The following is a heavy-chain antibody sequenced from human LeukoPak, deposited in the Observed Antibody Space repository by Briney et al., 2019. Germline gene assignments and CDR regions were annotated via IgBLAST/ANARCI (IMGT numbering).Heavy chain of an antibody. D-gene: IGHD4/OR15-4a*01. CDR1: GNTFHVYW. CDR2: ISPNSGDT. V-gene: IGHV1-2*02. J-gene: IGHJ4*02. Sequence: ASVKVSCTASGNTFHVYWLHWVRQAPGQGPEWMGWISPNSGDTNIAREFQGRVTMTRDTSISTAYMELRWLTSDDTAIYYCVRGREGWDDYAWGQGTLVTVSS. CDR3: VRGREGWDDYA.